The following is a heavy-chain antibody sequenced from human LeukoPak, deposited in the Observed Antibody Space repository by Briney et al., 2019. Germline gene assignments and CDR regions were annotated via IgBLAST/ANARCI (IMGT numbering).Heavy chain of an antibody. CDR1: GFTFSSYA. J-gene: IGHJ6*03. V-gene: IGHV3-30*02. D-gene: IGHD3-10*01. CDR3: AKDGSGSPYYYYYYMDV. CDR2: IRYDGSNK. Sequence: PGGSLRLSCAASGFTFSSYAMHWVRQAPGKGLEWVAFIRYDGSNKYYADSVKGRFTISRDNSKNTLYLQMNSLRAEDTAVYYCAKDGSGSPYYYYYYMDVWGKGTTVTVSS.